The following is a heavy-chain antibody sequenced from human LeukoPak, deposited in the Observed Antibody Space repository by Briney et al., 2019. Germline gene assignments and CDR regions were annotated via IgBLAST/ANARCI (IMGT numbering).Heavy chain of an antibody. V-gene: IGHV3-21*01. CDR2: ISSSSSYI. CDR3: ARDIEDTVTSSLDY. CDR1: GGSFSGYY. Sequence: KPSETLSLTCAVYGGSFSGYYWSWVRQAPGKGLEWVSSISSSSSYIYYADSVKGRFTISRDNAKNSLYLQMNSLRAEDTAVYYCARDIEDTVTSSLDYWGQGTMVTVSS. D-gene: IGHD4-11*01. J-gene: IGHJ4*02.